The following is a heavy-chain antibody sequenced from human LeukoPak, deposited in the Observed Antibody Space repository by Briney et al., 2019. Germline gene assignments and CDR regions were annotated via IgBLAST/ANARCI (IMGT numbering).Heavy chain of an antibody. CDR1: GGSISSYY. Sequence: SETLSLTCTVSGGSISSYYWSWIRQPPGPGLEWIGYIYFSGSTNYNPSLKSRVTISVDTSKNQFSLKLSSVTAADTAVYYCARSDGYGLVGIWGQGTRVTVSS. J-gene: IGHJ3*02. CDR3: ARSDGYGLVGI. V-gene: IGHV4-59*12. CDR2: IYFSGST. D-gene: IGHD3-10*01.